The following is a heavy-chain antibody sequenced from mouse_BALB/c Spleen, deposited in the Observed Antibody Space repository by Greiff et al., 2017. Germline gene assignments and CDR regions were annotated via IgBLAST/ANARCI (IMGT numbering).Heavy chain of an antibody. CDR1: GYSITSDYA. CDR3: ARSRVWYHY. J-gene: IGHJ2*01. Sequence: DVKLVESGPGLVKPSQSLSLTCTVTGYSITSDYAWNWIRQFPGNKLEWMGYISYSGSTSYNPSLKSRISITRDTSKNQFFLQLNSVTTEDTATYYCARSRVWYHYWGQGTTLTVSS. CDR2: ISYSGST. V-gene: IGHV3-2*02. D-gene: IGHD2-10*02.